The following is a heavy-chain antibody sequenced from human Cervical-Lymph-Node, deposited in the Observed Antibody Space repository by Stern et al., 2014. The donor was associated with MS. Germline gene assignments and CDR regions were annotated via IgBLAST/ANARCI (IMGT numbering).Heavy chain of an antibody. V-gene: IGHV1-69*01. CDR3: VRDQAGVAVY. D-gene: IGHD6-19*01. CDR1: TDTFSNID. J-gene: IGHJ4*02. Sequence: VQLVESGAELKKPGSSMKVSCKASTDTFSNIDISWVRQAPGQGLEWLGGIIPFFGTAYYARKGQDRLRITADFSTSTVTMELSSLRSEDTAVYYCVRDQAGVAVYWGQGSLVTVSS. CDR2: IIPFFGTA.